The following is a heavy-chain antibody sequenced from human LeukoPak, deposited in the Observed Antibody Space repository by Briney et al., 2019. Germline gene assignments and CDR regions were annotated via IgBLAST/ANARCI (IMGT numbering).Heavy chain of an antibody. Sequence: SVKVSCKASGGTFSSYAISWVRQAPGQGLEWMGGIIPIFGTANYAQKFQGRVTITADESTSTAYMELSSLRSEDTAVYYCASGEYYYDSSGYPNDYWGQGTLVTVSS. D-gene: IGHD3-22*01. V-gene: IGHV1-69*01. CDR3: ASGEYYYDSSGYPNDY. CDR2: IIPIFGTA. CDR1: GGTFSSYA. J-gene: IGHJ4*02.